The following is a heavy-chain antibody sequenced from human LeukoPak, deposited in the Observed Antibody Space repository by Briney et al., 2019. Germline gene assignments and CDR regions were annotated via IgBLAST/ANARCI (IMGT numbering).Heavy chain of an antibody. CDR1: GGSISSHY. CDR2: IYYSGST. D-gene: IGHD6-13*01. V-gene: IGHV4-59*11. Sequence: SETLSLTCTVSGGSISSHYWSWIRQPPGKGLEWIGYIYYSGSTNYNPSLKSRVTISVDTSKNQFSLKLSSVTAADTAVYYCARFGDSSSWEYFDYWGQGTLVTVSS. CDR3: ARFGDSSSWEYFDY. J-gene: IGHJ4*02.